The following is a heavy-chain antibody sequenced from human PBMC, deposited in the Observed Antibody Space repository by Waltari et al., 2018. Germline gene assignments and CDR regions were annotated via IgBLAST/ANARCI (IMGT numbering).Heavy chain of an antibody. CDR1: GYTFISYD. D-gene: IGHD1-1*01. CDR3: ARGDNWNDRLDF. Sequence: QVQLVQSGAEVKKPGASVRVSCKASGYTFISYDINWVRPAPGQGREWMGWINPNTGAARFAQNFQDRVTMTRSTSETTAYMEISDLTSHDTAVYYCARGDNWNDRLDFWGQGTKVTVSS. V-gene: IGHV1-8*01. J-gene: IGHJ3*01. CDR2: INPNTGAA.